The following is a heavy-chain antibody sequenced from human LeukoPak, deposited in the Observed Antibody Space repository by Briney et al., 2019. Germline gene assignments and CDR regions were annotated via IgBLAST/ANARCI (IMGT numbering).Heavy chain of an antibody. CDR1: SGSISSYY. Sequence: SETLSLTCTVSSGSISSYYWSWIRQPPGKGLEWIGYIYTSGSTKYNTSPKSRVTISVDTSKNQSSLKLSSVLAADTAVYYCARGFGSSWYEPDYYYMDVWGKRTTVTVSS. D-gene: IGHD6-13*01. V-gene: IGHV4-4*09. CDR2: IYTSGST. J-gene: IGHJ6*03. CDR3: ARGFGSSWYEPDYYYMDV.